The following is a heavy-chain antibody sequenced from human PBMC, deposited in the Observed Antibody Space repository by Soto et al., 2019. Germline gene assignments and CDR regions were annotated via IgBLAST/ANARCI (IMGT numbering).Heavy chain of an antibody. V-gene: IGHV1-69*02. D-gene: IGHD3-10*01. CDR2: INPIVSMS. CDR3: AASYGSGYRAFDY. Sequence: QVQLVQSGTEVKKPGSSVKVSCKASGDTFSFHTINWVRQAPGLGLEWVGRINPIVSMSNYAQKFQGRVSMTADKSTRTAYMELRSLRSDDTAMYFCAASYGSGYRAFDYWGQGALVIVSS. CDR1: GDTFSFHT. J-gene: IGHJ4*02.